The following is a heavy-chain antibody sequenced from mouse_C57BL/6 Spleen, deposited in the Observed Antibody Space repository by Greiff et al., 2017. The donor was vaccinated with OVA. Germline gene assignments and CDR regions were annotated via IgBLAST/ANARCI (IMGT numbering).Heavy chain of an antibody. D-gene: IGHD2-3*01. CDR2: IRLKSDNYAT. CDR1: GFTFSNYW. J-gene: IGHJ1*03. Sequence: EVKLMESGGGLVQPGGSMKLSCVASGFTFSNYWMNWVRQSPEKGLEWVAQIRLKSDNYATPYAESVKGRFTISRDDSKSSVYLQMNNLRAEDTGIYYCTGGDGYYDWYFDVWGTGTTVTVSS. V-gene: IGHV6-3*01. CDR3: TGGDGYYDWYFDV.